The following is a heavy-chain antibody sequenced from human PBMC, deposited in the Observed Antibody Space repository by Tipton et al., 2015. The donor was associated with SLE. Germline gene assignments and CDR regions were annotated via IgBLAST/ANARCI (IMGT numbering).Heavy chain of an antibody. V-gene: IGHV4-59*11. CDR3: ARGVTMVRGVILDY. CDR1: GGSISSHY. D-gene: IGHD3-10*01. J-gene: IGHJ4*02. Sequence: LRLSCTVSGGSISSHYWSWIRQPPGKGLEWIGYIYYSGSTNYNPSLKSRVTISVDTSKNQFSLKLSSVTAADTAVYYCARGVTMVRGVILDYWGQGTLVTVSS. CDR2: IYYSGST.